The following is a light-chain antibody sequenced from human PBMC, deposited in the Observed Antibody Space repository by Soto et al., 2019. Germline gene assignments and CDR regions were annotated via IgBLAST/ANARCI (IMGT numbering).Light chain of an antibody. CDR3: SSYAGDNNLV. V-gene: IGLV2-11*01. J-gene: IGLJ2*01. Sequence: QSVLTQPRSVSWSPGQSVTISCTGTISDVGGYNYVSWYQHHPGKAPKLLISDVTKRPSWVPDRFSGSKSGNTASLTISDLQAEDEADYYCSSYAGDNNLVFGGGTKVTVL. CDR1: ISDVGGYNY. CDR2: DVT.